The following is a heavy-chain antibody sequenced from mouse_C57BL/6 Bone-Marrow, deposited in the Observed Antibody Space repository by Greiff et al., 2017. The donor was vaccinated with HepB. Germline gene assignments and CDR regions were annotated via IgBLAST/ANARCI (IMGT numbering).Heavy chain of an antibody. CDR3: TTADYYDCSFAY. CDR1: GYTFTSYW. D-gene: IGHD2-4*01. J-gene: IGHJ3*01. Sequence: EVQLQQSGTVLARPGASVKMSCKTSGYTFTSYWMHWVKQRPGQGLEWIGAIYPGNSDTSYNQKFKGKAKLTAVTSASTAYMELSSLTNEDSAVYYCTTADYYDCSFAYWGQGTLVTVSA. CDR2: IYPGNSDT. V-gene: IGHV1-5*01.